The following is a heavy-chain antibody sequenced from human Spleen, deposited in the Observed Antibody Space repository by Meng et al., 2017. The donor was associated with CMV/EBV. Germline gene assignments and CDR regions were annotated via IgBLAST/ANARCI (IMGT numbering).Heavy chain of an antibody. V-gene: IGHV1-2*02. J-gene: IGHJ4*02. CDR3: ARDRRIPTSDTTATDY. D-gene: IGHD1-1*01. Sequence: ASVKVSCKTSGYTFTGYYMHWVRQAPGQGPEWMGWINPNSGGTNYAQKFQGRVTMTRDTSISTAYMELSRLRSDDTAVYYCARDRRIPTSDTTATDYWGQGTLVTVSS. CDR2: INPNSGGT. CDR1: GYTFTGYY.